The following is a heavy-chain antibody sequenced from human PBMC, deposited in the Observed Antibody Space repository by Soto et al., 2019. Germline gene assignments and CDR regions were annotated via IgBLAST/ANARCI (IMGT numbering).Heavy chain of an antibody. CDR1: GFTFSNAW. Sequence: EVQLVESGGGLVKPGGSLRLSCAASGFTFSNAWMSWVRQAPGKGLEWVGRIKSKTDGGTTDYAAPVKGRFTISREKSQNTPYLQMNSLKTEDTAVYYCTTDPVYRRSPDWFDPWGQGTLVTVSS. D-gene: IGHD6-13*01. CDR3: TTDPVYRRSPDWFDP. J-gene: IGHJ5*02. V-gene: IGHV3-15*01. CDR2: IKSKTDGGTT.